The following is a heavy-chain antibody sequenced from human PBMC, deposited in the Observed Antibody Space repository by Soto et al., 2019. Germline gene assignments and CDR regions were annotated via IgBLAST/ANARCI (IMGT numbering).Heavy chain of an antibody. J-gene: IGHJ6*02. CDR1: GGTFSSYA. CDR3: AGPGYSSGYGNYYYYGMDV. Sequence: SVKVSCKAPGGTFSSYAISWVRQAPGQGLEWMGGIIPIFGTANYAQKFQGRVTITADESTSTAYMELSSLRSEDTAVYYCAGPGYSSGYGNYYYYGMDVWGQGTTVTVSS. V-gene: IGHV1-69*13. D-gene: IGHD6-19*01. CDR2: IIPIFGTA.